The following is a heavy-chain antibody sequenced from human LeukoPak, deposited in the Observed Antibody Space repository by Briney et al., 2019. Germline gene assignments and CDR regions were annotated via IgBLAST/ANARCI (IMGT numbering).Heavy chain of an antibody. CDR2: IYYSGST. CDR1: GGSISSSSYY. J-gene: IGHJ5*02. D-gene: IGHD3-3*01. V-gene: IGHV4-39*07. Sequence: SETLSLTCTVSGGSISSSSYYWGWIRQPPGKGLEWIGSIYYSGSTNYNPSLKSRVTISVDTSKNQFSLKLSSVTAADTAVYYCARVFSYPHWFDPWGQGTLVTVSS. CDR3: ARVFSYPHWFDP.